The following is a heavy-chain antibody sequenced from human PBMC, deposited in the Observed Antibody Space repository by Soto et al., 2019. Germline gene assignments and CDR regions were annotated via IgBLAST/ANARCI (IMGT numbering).Heavy chain of an antibody. CDR3: ARDGYANNYYDSSGYYFDY. J-gene: IGHJ4*02. CDR2: ISAYNGNT. Sequence: GPSVKVSCKASGYTFTSYGISWVRPAPGQGLEWMGWISAYNGNTNYAQKLQGRVTMTTDTSTSTAYMELRSLRSDDTAVYYCARDGYANNYYDSSGYYFDYWGQGTLVTVSS. D-gene: IGHD3-22*01. V-gene: IGHV1-18*04. CDR1: GYTFTSYG.